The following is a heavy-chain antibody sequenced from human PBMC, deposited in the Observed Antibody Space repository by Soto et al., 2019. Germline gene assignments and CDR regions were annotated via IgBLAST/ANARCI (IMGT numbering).Heavy chain of an antibody. V-gene: IGHV3-49*04. CDR2: IRSKAYGGTT. CDR3: ARDLRVDNWIAAPTLFYYYYGMDV. D-gene: IGHD1-1*01. CDR1: GFTFGDYA. Sequence: PGGSLRLSCTASGFTFGDYAMSWVRQAPGKGLEWVGFIRSKAYGGTTEYAASVKGRFTISRDDSKSIAYLQMNSLKTEDTAVYYWARDLRVDNWIAAPTLFYYYYGMDVWGQGSTVTVSS. J-gene: IGHJ6*02.